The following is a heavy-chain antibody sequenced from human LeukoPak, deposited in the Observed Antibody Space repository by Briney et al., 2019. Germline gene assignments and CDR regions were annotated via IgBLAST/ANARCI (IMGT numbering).Heavy chain of an antibody. J-gene: IGHJ3*02. D-gene: IGHD6-13*01. V-gene: IGHV3-30*18. Sequence: PGRSLRLSCAASGFTFSSYGMHWVRQAPGKGLEWVAVISYDGSNKYYADSVKGRFTMSRDNSKSTLYLQMNSLRAEDTAVYYCAKTHSSSFDAFDIWGQGTMVTVSS. CDR1: GFTFSSYG. CDR2: ISYDGSNK. CDR3: AKTHSSSFDAFDI.